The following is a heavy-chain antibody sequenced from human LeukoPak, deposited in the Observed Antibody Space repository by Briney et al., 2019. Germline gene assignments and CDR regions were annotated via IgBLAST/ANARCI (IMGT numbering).Heavy chain of an antibody. CDR3: ARGHGVVAASDDAFDI. CDR1: GTTFSSYS. CDR2: ISTSSIYI. Sequence: GGSLRLSCAASGTTFSSYSMNWVRQAPGKGLEWVSSISTSSIYIYYADSMKGRFTISRDNAKKSLYLQMNSLRAEDTAVYYCARGHGVVAASDDAFDIWGQGTMVTVSS. V-gene: IGHV3-21*01. J-gene: IGHJ3*02. D-gene: IGHD2-2*01.